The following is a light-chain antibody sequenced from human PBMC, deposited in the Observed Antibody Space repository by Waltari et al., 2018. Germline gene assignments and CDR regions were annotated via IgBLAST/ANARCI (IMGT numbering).Light chain of an antibody. V-gene: IGLV1-47*01. CDR2: RNK. CDR1: RSTIGSNY. J-gene: IGLJ3*02. CDR3: AAWDDSLSGPV. Sequence: QSVLTQSPSASGTPGQRVTISCSGSRSTIGSNYVYWYQQLPGTAPKLLIYRNKPRPSGVPDRFSGSKSGTSASLAIFGLRSEDDADYFCAAWDDSLSGPVFGGGTKLTVL.